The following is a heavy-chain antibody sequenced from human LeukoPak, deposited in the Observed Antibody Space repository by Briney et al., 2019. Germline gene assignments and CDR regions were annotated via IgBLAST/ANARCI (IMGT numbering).Heavy chain of an antibody. CDR3: AKDQLQYSSGWDNFDY. D-gene: IGHD6-19*01. V-gene: IGHV3-30*18. Sequence: GGSLRLSCAASGFTFSSYGMHWVRQAPGKGLEWVAVISYDGSNKYYADSVKGRFTISRDNSKNTLYLQMNSLRAEDTAVYYCAKDQLQYSSGWDNFDYWGQGTLVTVSS. CDR1: GFTFSSYG. CDR2: ISYDGSNK. J-gene: IGHJ4*02.